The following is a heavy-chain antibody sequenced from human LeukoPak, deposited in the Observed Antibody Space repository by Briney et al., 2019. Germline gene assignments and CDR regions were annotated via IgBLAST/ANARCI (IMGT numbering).Heavy chain of an antibody. CDR1: GYTFTSYG. D-gene: IGHD6-19*01. CDR3: ARDRRVGQWLAHFDY. J-gene: IGHJ4*02. Sequence: ASVKVSCKASGYTFTSYGISWVRQAPGQGLEWMGWISAYNGNTNYAQKLQGRVTMTTDTSTSTAYMELRSLRSDDTAVYYCARDRRVGQWLAHFDYWGQGTLVTVSS. CDR2: ISAYNGNT. V-gene: IGHV1-18*01.